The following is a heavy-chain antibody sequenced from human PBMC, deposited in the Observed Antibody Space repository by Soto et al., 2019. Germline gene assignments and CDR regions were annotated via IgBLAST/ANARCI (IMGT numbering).Heavy chain of an antibody. CDR1: GYSFNSYW. J-gene: IGHJ4*02. V-gene: IGHV5-51*01. CDR3: ARHYYDSNGYYYLDY. Sequence: GESLKISCKGSGYSFNSYWIGWVRQMPWKGLEWMGIIYPGDSDTTYSPSFQGQVTISADKSISTAYLQWSSLKASDTAMYYCARHYYDSNGYYYLDYWGQGALVTVSS. D-gene: IGHD3-22*01. CDR2: IYPGDSDT.